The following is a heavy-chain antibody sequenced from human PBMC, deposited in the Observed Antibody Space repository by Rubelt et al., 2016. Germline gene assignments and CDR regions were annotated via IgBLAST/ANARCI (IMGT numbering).Heavy chain of an antibody. CDR1: GYTFTSYG. V-gene: IGHV1-18*01. D-gene: IGHD3-10*01. CDR3: ARDPLPVRGVIMTPTH. CDR2: ISAYNGNK. Sequence: QVQLVQSGAEVKKPGASVKVSCKASGYTFTSYGISWVRQAPGQGLEWMGWISAYNGNKNYAQKLQGTVTRTTETATSTAYMELSSLRPDDTAVYYCARDPLPVRGVIMTPTHWGQGTLVTVSS. J-gene: IGHJ4*02.